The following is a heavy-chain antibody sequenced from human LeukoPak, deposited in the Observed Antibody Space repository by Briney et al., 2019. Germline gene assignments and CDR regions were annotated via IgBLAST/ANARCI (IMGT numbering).Heavy chain of an antibody. D-gene: IGHD3-3*01. V-gene: IGHV3-30*01. CDR1: GFTLSSYA. CDR3: ARDAGSGYWEYYFDY. CDR2: ISYDGSNK. J-gene: IGHJ4*02. Sequence: GGSLRLSCAASGFTLSSYAMQWVRQAPGKGLEWVAVISYDGSNKYYADSVKGRFTISRDNSKNTLYLQMNSLRAEDTAVYCCARDAGSGYWEYYFDYRGQGTLVTVSS.